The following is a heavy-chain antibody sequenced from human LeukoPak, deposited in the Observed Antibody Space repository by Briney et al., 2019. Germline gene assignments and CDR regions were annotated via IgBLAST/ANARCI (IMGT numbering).Heavy chain of an antibody. V-gene: IGHV3-30*04. J-gene: IGHJ4*02. Sequence: PGRSLRLSCAASGFTFSTYVMYWVRQAPGKGLEWVAVLSYDGSNKYYADSVKGRFTISRDNAKNSLYLQMNSLRAEGTAVYYCARAPRGRIQLWFQDYWGQGTLVTVSS. CDR1: GFTFSTYV. CDR3: ARAPRGRIQLWFQDY. CDR2: LSYDGSNK. D-gene: IGHD5-18*01.